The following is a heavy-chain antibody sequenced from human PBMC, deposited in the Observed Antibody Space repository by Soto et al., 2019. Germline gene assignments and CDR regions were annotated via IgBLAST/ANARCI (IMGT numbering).Heavy chain of an antibody. D-gene: IGHD6-6*01. CDR1: GGSISSYY. J-gene: IGHJ5*02. CDR3: ARAYSSSPNNWFDP. CDR2: IYYSGST. Sequence: LSLTCTVSGGSISSYYWSWIRQPPGKGLEWIGYIYYSGSTNYNPSLKSRVTISVDTSKDQFSLKLSSVTAADTAVYYCARAYSSSPNNWFDPWGQGTLVTVS. V-gene: IGHV4-59*01.